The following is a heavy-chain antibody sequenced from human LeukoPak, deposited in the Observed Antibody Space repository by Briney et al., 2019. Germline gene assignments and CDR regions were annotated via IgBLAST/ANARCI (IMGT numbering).Heavy chain of an antibody. CDR3: AKDPDTNYYDSSGYLSDY. CDR2: ISGSGGST. J-gene: IGHJ4*02. CDR1: GFTFSSYA. Sequence: GGSLRLSCAASGFTFSSYAMSWVRQAPGKGLEWVSAISGSGGSTYYADSVKGWFTISRDNSKNTLYLQMNSLRAEDTAVYYCAKDPDTNYYDSSGYLSDYWGQGTLVTVSS. D-gene: IGHD3-22*01. V-gene: IGHV3-23*01.